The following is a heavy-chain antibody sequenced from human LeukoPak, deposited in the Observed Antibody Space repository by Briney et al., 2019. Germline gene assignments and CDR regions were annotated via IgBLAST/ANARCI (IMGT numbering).Heavy chain of an antibody. D-gene: IGHD3-3*01. CDR3: ARIRDGWSGYNPDY. V-gene: IGHV3-74*01. CDR1: GFTFGNYW. J-gene: IGHJ4*02. Sequence: GGSLRLSCAGSGFTFGNYWMHWVRQAPGKGLVCVSHINTDGSSTTYVDSVKGRFTISRDNAKNTMYLQMNSLRADDTAVYYCARIRDGWSGYNPDYWGQGTLVTVSS. CDR2: INTDGSST.